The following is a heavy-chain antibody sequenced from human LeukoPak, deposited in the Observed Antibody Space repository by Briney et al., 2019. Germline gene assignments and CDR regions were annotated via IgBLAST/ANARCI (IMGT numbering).Heavy chain of an antibody. V-gene: IGHV1-2*04. CDR1: GYTFTGYY. CDR3: ATAGALYYYGMDV. CDR2: INPNRGGT. Sequence: ASVKVSCKASGYTFTGYYMHWVRQAPGQGLEWMGWINPNRGGTNYAQKFQGWVTMTRDTSISTAYMELSRLRSDDTAVYYCATAGALYYYGMDVWGQGTTVTVSS. J-gene: IGHJ6*02.